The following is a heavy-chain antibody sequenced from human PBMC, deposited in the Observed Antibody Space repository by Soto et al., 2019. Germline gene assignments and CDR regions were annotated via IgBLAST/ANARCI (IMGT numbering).Heavy chain of an antibody. D-gene: IGHD2-8*02. CDR2: INHSGST. CDR1: GGSFSGYY. CDR3: ARDKITGLFHY. V-gene: IGHV4-34*01. Sequence: PSETLSLTCAVYGGSFSGYYWTWIRQPPGTGLEWIGEINHSGSTNYNPSLKSRVTISVDTSKNQFSLKLTSVTAADTAVYYCARDKITGLFHYWGQATLVTVS. J-gene: IGHJ4*02.